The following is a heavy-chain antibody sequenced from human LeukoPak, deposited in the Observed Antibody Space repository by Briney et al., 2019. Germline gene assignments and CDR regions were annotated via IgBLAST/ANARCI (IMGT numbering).Heavy chain of an antibody. CDR3: ARDSGLSSSWGDAFDI. CDR2: ISSSSSYI. CDR1: GFTFSSYS. Sequence: GGSLRLSCAASGFTFSSYSMNWVRQAPGKGLEWVSSISSSSSYIYYADSVKGRFTISRDNAKNSLYLQMNSLRAEDTAVYYCARDSGLSSSWGDAFDIWGQGTMVTVPS. J-gene: IGHJ3*02. V-gene: IGHV3-21*01. D-gene: IGHD6-13*01.